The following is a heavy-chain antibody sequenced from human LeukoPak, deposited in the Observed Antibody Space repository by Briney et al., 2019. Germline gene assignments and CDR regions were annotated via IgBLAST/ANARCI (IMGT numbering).Heavy chain of an antibody. V-gene: IGHV3-73*01. CDR2: IRSTANGYAT. CDR3: AKAPVTTCSGAYCYPFDY. Sequence: PGGSLRLSCAASGFTFSGSALHWVRQASGKGLEWVGRIRSTANGYATAYAASVKGRFTISRDDSKNTAYLQMDSLKTEDTAVYYCAKAPVTTCSGAYCYPFDYWGQGTLVTVSS. CDR1: GFTFSGSA. J-gene: IGHJ4*02. D-gene: IGHD2-21*01.